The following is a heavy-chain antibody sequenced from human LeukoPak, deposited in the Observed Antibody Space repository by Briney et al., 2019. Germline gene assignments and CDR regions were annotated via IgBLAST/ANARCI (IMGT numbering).Heavy chain of an antibody. CDR3: ARGRDDCNDAPPPYYYYMDV. V-gene: IGHV4-31*03. Sequence: PSETLSLTCTVSGGSIGSGNFYWNWIRQHPGRGLEWIGYIYDTGITYYNPSLKSRVTISADTSKKQFSLNLRSVTAADTAVYRCARGRDDCNDAPPPYYYYMDVWGKGTTVTVSS. J-gene: IGHJ6*03. D-gene: IGHD2-21*02. CDR2: IYDTGIT. CDR1: GGSIGSGNFY.